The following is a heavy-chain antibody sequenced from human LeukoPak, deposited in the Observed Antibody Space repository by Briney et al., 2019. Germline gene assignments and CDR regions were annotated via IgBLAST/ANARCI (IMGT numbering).Heavy chain of an antibody. Sequence: ASVKVSCKASGYTFTGYYMHWVRQAPGQGLEWMGWINPNSGGTNYAQKFQGRVTMTRDTSISTAYMELSRLRSDDTAVYYCAREGSSSWYSYYYYMDVWGKGTTVTVSS. CDR2: INPNSGGT. CDR1: GYTFTGYY. CDR3: AREGSSSWYSYYYYMDV. V-gene: IGHV1-2*02. J-gene: IGHJ6*03. D-gene: IGHD6-13*01.